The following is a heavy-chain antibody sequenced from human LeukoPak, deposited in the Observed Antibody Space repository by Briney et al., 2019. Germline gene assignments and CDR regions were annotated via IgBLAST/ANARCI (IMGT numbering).Heavy chain of an antibody. Sequence: PGGSLRLSCAASGFTFSTHWMFWVRQSPGKGLVWVSRINDDGSSTTYADSVRGRFTISRDNARTSLYLQMNSLRVEDTGVYYCARGDPHADLWGQGTLVTVSS. V-gene: IGHV3-74*03. CDR1: GFTFSTHW. CDR2: INDDGSST. J-gene: IGHJ5*02. CDR3: ARGDPHADL.